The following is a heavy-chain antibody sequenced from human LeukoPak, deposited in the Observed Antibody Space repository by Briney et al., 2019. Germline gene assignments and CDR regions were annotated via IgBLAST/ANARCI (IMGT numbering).Heavy chain of an antibody. V-gene: IGHV3-23*01. Sequence: GGSLRLSCAASGFTFSSYAMSWVRQAPGKGLEWVSAISGSGGRTYYADSVKGRFTISRDNAKNTVYLQMHSVRAEDTAVYYCAQGASGYSYGPTWGEGPLVTVSS. CDR2: ISGSGGRT. CDR3: AQGASGYSYGPT. CDR1: GFTFSSYA. J-gene: IGHJ1*01. D-gene: IGHD5-18*01.